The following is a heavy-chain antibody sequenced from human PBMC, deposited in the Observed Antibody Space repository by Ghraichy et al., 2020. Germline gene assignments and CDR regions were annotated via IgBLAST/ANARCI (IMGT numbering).Heavy chain of an antibody. D-gene: IGHD2-21*02. CDR1: GLTFSSYS. CDR2: IRSSGSYI. V-gene: IGHV3-21*03. Sequence: GGSLRLSCAASGLTFSSYSMNWVRQAPGKGLEWVSSIRSSGSYIYYADSVKGRFTISRDNAKNSLYLQMNSLRAEDTAVYYCASSEEAYFGGDCYSHYWGQGTLVTVYS. CDR3: ASSEEAYFGGDCYSHY. J-gene: IGHJ4*02.